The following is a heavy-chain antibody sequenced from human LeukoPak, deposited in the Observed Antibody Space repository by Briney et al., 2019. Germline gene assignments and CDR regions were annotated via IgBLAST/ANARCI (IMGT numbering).Heavy chain of an antibody. CDR3: AREPGGWYAFDI. Sequence: GGSLRLSCAASGFTFSSYWMHWVRQAPGKGLVWVSRINSDGSSTSYADSVKGRFTISRDNAKNTLYLQMNSLRAEDTAVYCCAREPGGWYAFDIWGQGTMVTVSS. D-gene: IGHD2-15*01. V-gene: IGHV3-74*01. J-gene: IGHJ3*02. CDR2: INSDGSST. CDR1: GFTFSSYW.